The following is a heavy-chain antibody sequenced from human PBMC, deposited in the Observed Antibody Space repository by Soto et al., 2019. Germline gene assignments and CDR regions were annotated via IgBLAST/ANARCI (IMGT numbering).Heavy chain of an antibody. CDR3: ARGGYGSGSNNWFDP. J-gene: IGHJ5*02. V-gene: IGHV4-34*01. CDR2: INHSGST. D-gene: IGHD3-10*01. CDR1: GGSFSGYY. Sequence: QVQLQQWGAGLLKPSETLSLTCAVYGGSFSGYYWSWIRQPPGKGLEWIGEINHSGSTNYNPSLKRRVTISVDTSKNQFSLKLSSVTAADTAVYYCARGGYGSGSNNWFDPWGQGTLVTVSS.